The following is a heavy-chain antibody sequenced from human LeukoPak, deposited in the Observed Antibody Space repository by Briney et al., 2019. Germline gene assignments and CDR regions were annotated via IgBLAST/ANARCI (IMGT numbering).Heavy chain of an antibody. D-gene: IGHD3-22*01. CDR3: AKDIHYYDSSGYRKDDAFDI. CDR1: GFTFGDYG. Sequence: PGGSLRLSCALSGFTFGDYGMSWVRQAPGKGLEWVSGINWNGGRTAYADSVKGRFTISRDNAENSLYLQMNSLRAEDTALYYCAKDIHYYDSSGYRKDDAFDIWGRGTVVTVSS. V-gene: IGHV3-20*04. CDR2: INWNGGRT. J-gene: IGHJ3*02.